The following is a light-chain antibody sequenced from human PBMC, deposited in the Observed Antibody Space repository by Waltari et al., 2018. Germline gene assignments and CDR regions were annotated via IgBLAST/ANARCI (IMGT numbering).Light chain of an antibody. Sequence: DIQMTQSPSLLSASVGDRVSITCQASQDVSNFLNWYQHKPGGAPTLLIYDASNLNTGVTLRFSGSGSGTVFTFTISSLQLEDVATYYGQQYDNLPKTFGGGTKVEIK. J-gene: IGKJ4*01. V-gene: IGKV1-33*01. CDR2: DAS. CDR1: QDVSNF. CDR3: QQYDNLPKT.